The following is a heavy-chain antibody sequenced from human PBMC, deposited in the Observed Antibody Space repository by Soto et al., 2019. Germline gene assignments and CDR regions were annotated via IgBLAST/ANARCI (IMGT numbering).Heavy chain of an antibody. Sequence: QVQLVESGGGVVQPGRSLRLSCAASGFTFSSYGMHWVRQAPGKGLEWVAVIWFDGSKFYADSVKGRFTISRDNSKNTVSLQMNSLRDEDSAAYYYATTGPYWGQGTLVTVSS. V-gene: IGHV3-33*01. J-gene: IGHJ4*02. CDR1: GFTFSSYG. CDR2: IWFDGSK. CDR3: ATTGPY.